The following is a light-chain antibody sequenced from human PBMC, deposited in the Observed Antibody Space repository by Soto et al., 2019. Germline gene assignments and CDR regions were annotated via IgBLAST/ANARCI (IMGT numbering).Light chain of an antibody. Sequence: DIQMTQFPSSLSASVGDRVTITCRASQTISTCLNWYQQKAGTAPKLLIYGASDLESGIPSRFSGSGSGTYFTLTLSSLQPEDFAIYYCQQCLTTPRTFGQGTRVEI. V-gene: IGKV1-39*01. J-gene: IGKJ1*01. CDR1: QTISTC. CDR2: GAS. CDR3: QQCLTTPRT.